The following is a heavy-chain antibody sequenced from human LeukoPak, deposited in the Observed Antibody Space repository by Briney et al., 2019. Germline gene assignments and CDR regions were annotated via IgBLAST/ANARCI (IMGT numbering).Heavy chain of an antibody. CDR2: IYYSGST. CDR1: GGSISSYY. Sequence: SETLSLTCTVSGGSISSYYWSWIRQPPGKGLEWIGYIYYSGSTNYNPSLKSRVTISVDTSKNQFSLKLSSVTAADTAVYYCARQGNYYDSSGYLWGQGTLVTVSS. CDR3: ARQGNYYDSSGYL. D-gene: IGHD3-22*01. V-gene: IGHV4-59*01. J-gene: IGHJ5*02.